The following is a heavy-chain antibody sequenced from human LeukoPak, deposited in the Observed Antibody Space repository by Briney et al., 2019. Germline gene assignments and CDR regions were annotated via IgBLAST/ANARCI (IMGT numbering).Heavy chain of an antibody. J-gene: IGHJ4*02. CDR1: GFTFSDYD. CDR3: TRDPDTRSKVDY. D-gene: IGHD5-18*01. V-gene: IGHV3-11*01. CDR2: ISSSGSPP. Sequence: GGSLRLSCATSGFTFSDYDMSWIRQAPGKGLEWVSYISSSGSPPYYADSVKGRFTISRDNANNSVFLQMNSLRAEDTAVYYCTRDPDTRSKVDYWGQGALVSVPS.